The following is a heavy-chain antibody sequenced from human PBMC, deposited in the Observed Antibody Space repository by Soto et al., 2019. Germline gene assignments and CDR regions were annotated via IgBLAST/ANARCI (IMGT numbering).Heavy chain of an antibody. CDR3: ARYSHTFDF. CDR2: ILYTGNT. CDR1: GASTTSPGYS. D-gene: IGHD2-15*01. Sequence: QLQLRESGPGLVKPSETLSLTCSISGASTTSPGYSWGWIRQSPGKGLEWIASILYTGNTYYNPSLQRRVTIFVDVSRTQFSLRLTSVTAADTAVYYCARYSHTFDFWGQGILVTASS. V-gene: IGHV4-39*01. J-gene: IGHJ4*02.